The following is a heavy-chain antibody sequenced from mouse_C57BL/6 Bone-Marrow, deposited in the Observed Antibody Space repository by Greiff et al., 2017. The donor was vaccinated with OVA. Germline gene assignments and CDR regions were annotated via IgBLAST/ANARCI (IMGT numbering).Heavy chain of an antibody. D-gene: IGHD1-1*01. CDR2: ISSGSSTI. CDR1: GFTFSDYG. V-gene: IGHV5-17*01. CDR3: AWGGSGHDWDFDD. J-gene: IGHJ1*03. Sequence: EVKLVESGGGLVKPGGSLKLSCAASGFTFSDYGMHWVRQAPEKGLEWVAYISSGSSTIYYADKVKGRFTISRDNAKNTLCLQMTSQRSEDTSMYYCAWGGSGHDWDFDDWGTGTTVTVSS.